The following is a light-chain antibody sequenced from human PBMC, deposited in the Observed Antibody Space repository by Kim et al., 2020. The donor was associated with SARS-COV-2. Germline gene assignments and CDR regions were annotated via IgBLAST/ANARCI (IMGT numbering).Light chain of an antibody. V-gene: IGLV3-19*01. CDR3: NSRDIGGNQVVI. CDR2: AGK. J-gene: IGLJ2*01. CDR1: SLRTYY. Sequence: SSELTQDPALSVALGQTVRITCQGDSLRTYYASWYQQKPGQAPILLMYAGKNRPSGIPDRFSGSSSGNTASLTITGAQADDEADYYCNSRDIGGNQVVIFGGGTKVTVL.